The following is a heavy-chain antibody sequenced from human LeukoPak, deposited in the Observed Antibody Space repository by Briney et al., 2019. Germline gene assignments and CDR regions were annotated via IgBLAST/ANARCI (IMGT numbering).Heavy chain of an antibody. CDR1: ANTSSNLW. CDR3: ARHKADLDGFDV. CDR2: ISPADSDT. Sequence: GESLRISCEASANTSSNLWIACVRQQPGQGLEYLGMISPADSDTRYNPSFQGQVTISAGKSISTAFLQWNSLKASDTAMYYCARHKADLDGFDVWGPGTMVTVSS. V-gene: IGHV5-51*01. J-gene: IGHJ3*01.